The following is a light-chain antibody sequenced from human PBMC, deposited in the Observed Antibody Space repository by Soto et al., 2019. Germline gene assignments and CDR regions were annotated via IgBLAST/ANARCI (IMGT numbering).Light chain of an antibody. J-gene: IGKJ1*01. CDR1: QSVLYNSKNKNY. Sequence: EIVMTQSPDSLAVSLGERSNINCKSSQSVLYNSKNKNYLAWYQQKPGQPPKLLIYWASTRESGVPDRFSGSGSGTDFTLTISSLQAEDVAVYYCQQYYSSRTFGQGTKVEIK. CDR3: QQYYSSRT. V-gene: IGKV4-1*01. CDR2: WAS.